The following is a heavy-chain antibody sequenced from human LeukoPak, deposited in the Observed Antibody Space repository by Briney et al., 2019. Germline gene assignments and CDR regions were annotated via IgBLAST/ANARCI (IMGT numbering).Heavy chain of an antibody. CDR2: INHSGST. CDR1: GGSFSGYY. Sequence: TLSLTCAVYGGSFSGYYWSWIRQPPGKGLEWIGEINHSGSTNYNPSLKSRVTISVDTSKNQFSLKLSSVTAADTAVYYCASSILGYCSGGSCYPHYWGQGTLVTVSS. D-gene: IGHD2-15*01. CDR3: ASSILGYCSGGSCYPHY. V-gene: IGHV4-34*01. J-gene: IGHJ4*02.